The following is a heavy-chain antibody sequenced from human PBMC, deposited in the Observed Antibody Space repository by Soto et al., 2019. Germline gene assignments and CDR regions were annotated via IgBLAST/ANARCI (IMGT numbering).Heavy chain of an antibody. CDR2: TYWDDDN. CDR3: AHSVTLMSTWNYGACDF. J-gene: IGHJ3*01. D-gene: IGHD1-7*01. CDR1: GFSITTSGVG. V-gene: IGHV2-5*02. Sequence: QITLKESGPTLVKPTQTLTLTCSLSGFSITTSGVGVAWVRQPPGKALEWLAFTYWDDDNRYNPSLRTRLTTAKHASRNQVVLTMTNMDPADTATYYCAHSVTLMSTWNYGACDFWGQGALVTVPS.